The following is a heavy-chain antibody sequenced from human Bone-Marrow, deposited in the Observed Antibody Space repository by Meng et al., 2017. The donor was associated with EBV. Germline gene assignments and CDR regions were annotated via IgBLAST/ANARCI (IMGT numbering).Heavy chain of an antibody. D-gene: IGHD4-17*01. Sequence: EVELVESGGGLIQPGGSLRPSCAASGFTVGNNFMSWVRQAPGKGLEWVSLIDSGGSTYYTDSVKGRFTISRDNSKNTLYLQMNSLRVEDTAVYYCARASNYGDPPSYWGQGTLVTVSS. CDR3: ARASNYGDPPSY. CDR1: GFTVGNNF. CDR2: IDSGGST. J-gene: IGHJ4*02. V-gene: IGHV3-53*01.